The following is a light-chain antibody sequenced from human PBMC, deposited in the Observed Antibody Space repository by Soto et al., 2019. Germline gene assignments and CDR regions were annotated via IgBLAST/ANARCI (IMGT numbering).Light chain of an antibody. CDR1: QGISSY. CDR3: LQDCNYPWT. Sequence: IQMTQSPSSRSASVGDRGTITWGASQGISSYLAWYQQKPGKAPKLLMYAASTLQSGVPSRFSGSGSGTDFTLTISSLQPEDFATYYCLQDCNYPWTFGQGTKVDIK. CDR2: AAS. V-gene: IGKV1-6*01. J-gene: IGKJ1*01.